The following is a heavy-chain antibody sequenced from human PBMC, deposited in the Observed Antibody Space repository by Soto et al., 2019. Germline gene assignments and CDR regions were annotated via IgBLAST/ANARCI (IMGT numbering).Heavy chain of an antibody. CDR2: ISGSGGST. CDR1: GFTFSSYA. CDR3: AKNYDFWSGYYLYYYYYGMDV. J-gene: IGHJ6*02. D-gene: IGHD3-3*01. Sequence: HPGGSLRLSCAASGFTFSSYAMSWVRQAPGKGLEWVSAISGSGGSTYYADSVKGRFTISRDNSKSTLYLQMNSLRAEDTAVYYCAKNYDFWSGYYLYYYYYGMDVWGQGTTVTVSS. V-gene: IGHV3-23*01.